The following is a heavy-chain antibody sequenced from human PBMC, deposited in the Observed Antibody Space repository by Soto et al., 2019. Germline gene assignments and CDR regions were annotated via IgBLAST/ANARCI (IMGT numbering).Heavy chain of an antibody. D-gene: IGHD3-10*01. CDR3: ARVRPGGGMDV. J-gene: IGHJ6*02. CDR1: GFTFSSYS. Sequence: EVQLVESGGGLVQPGGSLRLSCAASGFTFSSYSMNWVRQAPGKGLEWVSYISSSSSTIYYADSVKGRFTISRDNAKNSQYLQMNSLRDEDTAVYYCARVRPGGGMDVWGQGTTVTVSS. V-gene: IGHV3-48*02. CDR2: ISSSSSTI.